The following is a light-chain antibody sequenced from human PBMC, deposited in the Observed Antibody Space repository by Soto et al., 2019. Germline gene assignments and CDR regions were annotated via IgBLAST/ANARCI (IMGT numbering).Light chain of an antibody. CDR3: MQALQTPLT. CDR2: AAS. V-gene: IGKV1-9*01. J-gene: IGKJ5*01. Sequence: DIQLTQSPSFLSASVGDRVTITCRASQGISSYLAWYQQKPGKAPELLIYAASTLQSGVPSRFSGSGSGTYFTLKISRVEAEDVGVYYCMQALQTPLTFGQGTRLEIK. CDR1: QGISSY.